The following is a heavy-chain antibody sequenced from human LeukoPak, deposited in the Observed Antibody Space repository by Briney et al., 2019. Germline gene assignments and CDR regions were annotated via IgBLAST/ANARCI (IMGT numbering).Heavy chain of an antibody. V-gene: IGHV4-59*08. CDR3: ARGRVYYDSSRRGAFDI. Sequence: PSETLSLTCTVSGGSISSDYWNWIRQPPGKGLEWIGFIYYTGITNYNPSLKSRVTISLDTSKNQFSLRLYSVTAADTAVYYCARGRVYYDSSRRGAFDIWGQGTMVTVSS. D-gene: IGHD3-22*01. CDR2: IYYTGIT. J-gene: IGHJ3*02. CDR1: GGSISSDY.